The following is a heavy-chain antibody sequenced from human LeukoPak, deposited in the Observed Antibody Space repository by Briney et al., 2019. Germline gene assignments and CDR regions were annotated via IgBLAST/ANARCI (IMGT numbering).Heavy chain of an antibody. CDR2: IYHSGST. V-gene: IGHV4-30-2*01. J-gene: IGHJ4*02. CDR1: GGSTSSGGYS. D-gene: IGHD3-10*01. CDR3: ARGRGITMVRGGYYFDY. Sequence: SETLSLTCAVSGGSTSSGGYSWSWIRQPPGKGLEWIGYIYHSGSTYYNPSLKSRVTISVDRSKNQFSLKLSSVTAADTAVYYCARGRGITMVRGGYYFDYWGQGTLVTVSS.